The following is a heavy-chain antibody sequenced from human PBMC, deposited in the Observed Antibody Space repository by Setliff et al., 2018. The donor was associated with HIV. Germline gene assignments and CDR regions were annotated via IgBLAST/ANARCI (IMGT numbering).Heavy chain of an antibody. CDR3: ARRIYGNNPYFDY. J-gene: IGHJ4*02. D-gene: IGHD4-17*01. Sequence: NPSETLSLTCSVSGGSISSSNYYWGWLRQPPGKGLEWIGYIYYSGSTYYNPSLKSRVTISVDTSQNQFSLKLSSVTAADTAIYYCARRIYGNNPYFDYWSQGTLVTVSS. CDR2: IYYSGST. V-gene: IGHV4-39*07. CDR1: GGSISSSNYY.